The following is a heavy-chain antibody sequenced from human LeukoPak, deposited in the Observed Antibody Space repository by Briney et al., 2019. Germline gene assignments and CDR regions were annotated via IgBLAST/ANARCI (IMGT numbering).Heavy chain of an antibody. CDR2: INPNSGGT. CDR1: GYTFTGSY. CDR3: VGSPTYYYMDV. D-gene: IGHD3-10*01. Sequence: ASVKVSCKASGYTFTGSYMHWLRQAPGQGLEWMGWINPNSGGTNYAQNFQGRVTLTSDTSISTAYMELSRLRSDDTALYYCVGSPTYYYMDVWGKGTTVTVSS. J-gene: IGHJ6*03. V-gene: IGHV1-2*02.